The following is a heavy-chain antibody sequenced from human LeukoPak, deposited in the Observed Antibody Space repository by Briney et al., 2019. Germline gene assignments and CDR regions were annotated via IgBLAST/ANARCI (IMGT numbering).Heavy chain of an antibody. D-gene: IGHD6-19*01. V-gene: IGHV3-30-3*01. CDR3: ARGSHSSGWSVFDY. J-gene: IGHJ4*02. CDR2: ISYDGSNK. Sequence: PGGSLRLSCAASGFTFSSYAMHWVRQAPGKGLEWVAVISYDGSNKCYADSVKGRFTISRDNSKNTLYLQMNSLRAEDTAVYYCARGSHSSGWSVFDYWGQGTLVTVSS. CDR1: GFTFSSYA.